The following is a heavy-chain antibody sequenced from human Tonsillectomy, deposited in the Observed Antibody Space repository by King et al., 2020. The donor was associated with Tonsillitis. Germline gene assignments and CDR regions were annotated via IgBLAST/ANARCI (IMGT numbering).Heavy chain of an antibody. J-gene: IGHJ5*02. CDR3: AKAGEISIFGVHKNWFDP. CDR1: GVTFSSYG. CDR2: ISCYGSNE. D-gene: IGHD3-3*01. Sequence: QLVQSGGGVVQPGRSLRLSCSASGVTFSSYGMQVVRQAPGKGRGWGAFISCYGSNEYFAYFVNCRFTISRDNSKKTVYLQMNSLRPEDTAVYYCAKAGEISIFGVHKNWFDPWGQGTLVTVSS. V-gene: IGHV3-30*18.